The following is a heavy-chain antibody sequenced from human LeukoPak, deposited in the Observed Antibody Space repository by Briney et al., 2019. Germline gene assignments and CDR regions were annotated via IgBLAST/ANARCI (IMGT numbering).Heavy chain of an antibody. Sequence: GGFLRPSCAASGFTFSNYAMSWVRQAPGKGLEWVSSISSSGSSTYYADSVKGRFTISRDNSKNTLFLQMNSLRAEDTAVYYCATQRSGWHYFDYWGQGTLVTVSS. CDR1: GFTFSNYA. V-gene: IGHV3-23*01. CDR3: ATQRSGWHYFDY. CDR2: ISSSGSST. J-gene: IGHJ4*02. D-gene: IGHD6-19*01.